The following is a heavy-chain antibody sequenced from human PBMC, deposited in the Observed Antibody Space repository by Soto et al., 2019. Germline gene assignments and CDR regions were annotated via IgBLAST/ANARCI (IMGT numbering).Heavy chain of an antibody. CDR2: ISWNSGSI. Sequence: SLRLSCAASGFTFDDYAMHWVRQAPGKGLEWVSGISWNSGSIGYADSVKGRFTISRGNAKNSLYLQMNSLRAEDTALYYCAKEAKYPSYYDFWSGYPAPIDYWGQGTLVTVSS. CDR1: GFTFDDYA. D-gene: IGHD3-3*01. J-gene: IGHJ4*02. CDR3: AKEAKYPSYYDFWSGYPAPIDY. V-gene: IGHV3-9*01.